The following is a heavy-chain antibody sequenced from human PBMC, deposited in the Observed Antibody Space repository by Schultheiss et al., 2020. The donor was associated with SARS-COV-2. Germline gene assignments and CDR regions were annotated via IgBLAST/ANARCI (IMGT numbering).Heavy chain of an antibody. CDR3: ARDPSGGYDSGYYYYYGMDV. Sequence: GSLRLSCAVSGGSISGGGDYWSWIRQPPGKGLEWIGYIYYSGSTNYNPSLKSRVTISVDTSKNQFSLKLSSVTAADTAVYYCARDPSGGYDSGYYYYYGMDVWGQGTTVTVSS. CDR1: GGSISGGGDY. D-gene: IGHD5-12*01. CDR2: IYYSGST. V-gene: IGHV4-61*08. J-gene: IGHJ6*02.